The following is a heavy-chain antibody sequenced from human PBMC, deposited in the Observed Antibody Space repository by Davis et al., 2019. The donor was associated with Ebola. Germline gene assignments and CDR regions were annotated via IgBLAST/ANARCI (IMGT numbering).Heavy chain of an antibody. CDR1: GYTFTSYG. V-gene: IGHV1-18*01. Sequence: ASVKVSCKASGYTFTSYGISWVRQAPGQGLEWMGWISAYNDNTNYAQKLQGRVIMTTDTSTSTAYMELRSLRSDDTAVYYCAREAADYVLYYYGINVWGQGTTVTVSS. D-gene: IGHD4-17*01. CDR2: ISAYNDNT. J-gene: IGHJ6*02. CDR3: AREAADYVLYYYGINV.